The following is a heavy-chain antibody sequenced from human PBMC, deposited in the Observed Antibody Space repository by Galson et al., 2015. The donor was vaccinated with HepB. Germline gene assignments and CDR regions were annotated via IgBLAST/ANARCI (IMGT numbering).Heavy chain of an antibody. CDR2: ISSSSSYI. CDR1: GFTFSSYS. J-gene: IGHJ4*02. D-gene: IGHD1-26*01. Sequence: SLRLSCAASGFTFSSYSMNWVRQAPGKGLEWVSSISSSSSYIYYADSVKGRFTISRDNAKNSLYLQMNSLRAEDTAVYYCARGLSGSYSPVLYWGQGTLVTVSS. CDR3: ARGLSGSYSPVLY. V-gene: IGHV3-21*01.